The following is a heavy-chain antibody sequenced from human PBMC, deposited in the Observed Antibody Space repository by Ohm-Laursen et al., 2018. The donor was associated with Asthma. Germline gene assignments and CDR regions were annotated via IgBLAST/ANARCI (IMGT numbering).Heavy chain of an antibody. CDR3: ARRIFAKQIYYYYYGMDV. Sequence: ASVKVSCKASGYTFTNYGISWVRQAPGQGLEWMGWISAYNGNTNYAQKLQGRVTMTTDTSTSTAYMELRSLRSDDTAVYYCARRIFAKQIYYYYYGMDVWGQGTTVTVSS. D-gene: IGHD3-3*02. CDR2: ISAYNGNT. J-gene: IGHJ6*02. V-gene: IGHV1-18*01. CDR1: GYTFTNYG.